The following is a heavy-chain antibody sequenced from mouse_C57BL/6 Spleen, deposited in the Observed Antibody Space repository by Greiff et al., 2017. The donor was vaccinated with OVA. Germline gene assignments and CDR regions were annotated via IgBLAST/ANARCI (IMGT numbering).Heavy chain of an antibody. CDR2: IYPGDGDT. J-gene: IGHJ3*01. CDR1: GYAFSSSW. Sequence: QVQLQQSGPELVKPGASVKISCKASGYAFSSSWMNWVKQRPGKGLEWIGRIYPGDGDTNYNGKFKGKATLTADKSSSTAYMQLSRLTSEDSAVYVCARSYSNYESWFAYWGQGTLVTVSA. D-gene: IGHD2-5*01. V-gene: IGHV1-82*01. CDR3: ARSYSNYESWFAY.